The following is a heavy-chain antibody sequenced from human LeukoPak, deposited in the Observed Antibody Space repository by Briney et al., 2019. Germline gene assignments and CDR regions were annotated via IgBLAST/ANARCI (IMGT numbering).Heavy chain of an antibody. CDR3: AKGSVSMVRGAKLDY. CDR2: ISGSAGIT. CDR1: GFTFSSYG. Sequence: GGSLRLSCAASGFTFSSYGMSWVRQAPGKGLEWVSAISGSAGITDYADSVKGRFTISRDNSKHTLYLQMDSLRAEDTAVYYWAKGSVSMVRGAKLDYWGQGTLVTVSS. V-gene: IGHV3-23*01. D-gene: IGHD3-10*01. J-gene: IGHJ4*02.